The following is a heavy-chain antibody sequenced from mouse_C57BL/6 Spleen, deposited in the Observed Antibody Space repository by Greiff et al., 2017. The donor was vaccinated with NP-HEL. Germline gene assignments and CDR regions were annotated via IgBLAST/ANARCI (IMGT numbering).Heavy chain of an antibody. D-gene: IGHD2-12*01. J-gene: IGHJ4*01. Sequence: QVQLKQPGAELVKPGASVKLSCKASGYTFTSYWMQWVKQRPGQGLEWIGEIDPSDSYTNYNQKFKGKATLTVDTSSSTAYMQLSSLTSEDSAVYYCARYYTFMDYWGQGTSVTVSS. CDR1: GYTFTSYW. CDR2: IDPSDSYT. V-gene: IGHV1-50*01. CDR3: ARYYTFMDY.